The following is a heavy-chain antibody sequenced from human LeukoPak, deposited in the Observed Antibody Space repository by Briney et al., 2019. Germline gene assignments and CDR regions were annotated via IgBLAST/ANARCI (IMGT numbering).Heavy chain of an antibody. D-gene: IGHD2-8*02. CDR3: ARDGEGVLGFDY. V-gene: IGHV3-30-3*01. CDR2: ISYDGSNL. Sequence: GGSLRLSCAASGFTFSSYGMHWVRQAPGKGLEWVAVISYDGSNLDYADSVKGRFTISRDNSKNTLYLQMNSLRAEDTAVYYCARDGEGVLGFDYWXQGTLVTVSS. CDR1: GFTFSSYG. J-gene: IGHJ4*02.